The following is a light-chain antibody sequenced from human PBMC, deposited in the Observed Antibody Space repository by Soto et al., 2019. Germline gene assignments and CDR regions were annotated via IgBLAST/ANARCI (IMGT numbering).Light chain of an antibody. Sequence: EIVLTQSPGSLSLSLGDSATLFGSASEGVASTYLAWYQQKPGRAPRLLIYTASTRATDIPDRFSGSGSGTDFTLTISRLEPEDVAVYYCQQYGSSPWAFGQGPRWIS. J-gene: IGKJ1*01. CDR1: EGVASTY. CDR3: QQYGSSPWA. CDR2: TAS. V-gene: IGKV3-20*01.